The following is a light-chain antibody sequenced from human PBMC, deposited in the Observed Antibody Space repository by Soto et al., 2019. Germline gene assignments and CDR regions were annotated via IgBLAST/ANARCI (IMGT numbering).Light chain of an antibody. CDR3: QQADTSPWT. CDR2: GAS. Sequence: EIVLTQSPGTLSLSPGDRATLSCRASQSVSSSYLAWYQQKPGQAPRLLIYGASSRATGIPDRFSGSGSGTDFTLTISRPEPEDFAVYCCQQADTSPWTFGQGTKVEIK. V-gene: IGKV3-20*01. CDR1: QSVSSSY. J-gene: IGKJ1*01.